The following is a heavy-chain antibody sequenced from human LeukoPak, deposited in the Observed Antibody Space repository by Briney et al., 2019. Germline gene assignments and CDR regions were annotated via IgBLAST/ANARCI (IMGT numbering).Heavy chain of an antibody. CDR3: AKDFYGDWPNYFDY. V-gene: IGHV3-20*04. CDR1: GFTFSSYA. Sequence: GSLRLSCAASGFTFSSYAMSWVRQAPGKGLEWVSGINWNGGSTGYADSVKGRFTISRDNAKNSLYLQMNSLRAEDTALYYCAKDFYGDWPNYFDYWGQGTLVTVSS. D-gene: IGHD2-21*02. CDR2: INWNGGST. J-gene: IGHJ4*02.